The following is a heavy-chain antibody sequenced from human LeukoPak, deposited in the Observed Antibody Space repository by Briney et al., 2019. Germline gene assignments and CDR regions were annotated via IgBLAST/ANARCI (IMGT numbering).Heavy chain of an antibody. V-gene: IGHV3-48*03. CDR2: TSSSGYTR. J-gene: IGHJ4*02. Sequence: PGGSLRLSCAASGFTFSSYEMNSVRQAPGKGLEWVSYTSSSGYTRYYADSVKGRFTISRDNAKNSLYLQMNSLRAEDTAVYYCARVGQWLVNYWGRGTLVTVSS. D-gene: IGHD6-19*01. CDR3: ARVGQWLVNY. CDR1: GFTFSSYE.